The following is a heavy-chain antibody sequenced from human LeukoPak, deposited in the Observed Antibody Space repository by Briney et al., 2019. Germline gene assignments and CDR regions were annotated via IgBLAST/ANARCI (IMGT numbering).Heavy chain of an antibody. CDR1: GFTFSSYS. CDR2: ISSSSSNI. V-gene: IGHV3-21*01. J-gene: IGHJ4*02. D-gene: IGHD1-1*01. CDR3: ARCTTGRTFGSLREIKRSREIDY. Sequence: PGGSLRLSCAVSGFTFSSYSMNWVRQAPGKGLEWVSSISSSSSNIYYADSVKGRFTISRDNAKNSLYLQMNSLRVEDTAVYYCARCTTGRTFGSLREIKRSREIDYWGQGTLVTVSS.